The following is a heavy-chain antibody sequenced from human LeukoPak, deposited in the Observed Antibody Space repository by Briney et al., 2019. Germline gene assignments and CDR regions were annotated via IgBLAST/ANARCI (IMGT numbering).Heavy chain of an antibody. CDR2: INHSGST. D-gene: IGHD3-9*01. J-gene: IGHJ3*02. Sequence: GSLRLSCAASGFTFSSYAMSWVRQPPGKGLEWIGEINHSGSTNYNPSLKSRVTISVDTSKNQFSLKLSSVTAADTAVYYCARVGQLRYFDWFQLNAFDIWGQGTMVTVSS. V-gene: IGHV4-34*01. CDR3: ARVGQLRYFDWFQLNAFDI. CDR1: GFTFSSYA.